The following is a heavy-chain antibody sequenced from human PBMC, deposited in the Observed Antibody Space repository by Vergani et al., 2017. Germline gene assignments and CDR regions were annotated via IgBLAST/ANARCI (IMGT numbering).Heavy chain of an antibody. CDR1: GASIRSSNYY. Sequence: QLQLQESGPGLVKPSATLSLTCSVSGASIRSSNYYWGWIRQPPGKGLEWIASIYYSGSPYYNPSLKSRVTISVDTSKNQFSLKLSSVTAADTAVYFCARHSTVEWLVKLGWIDPWGQGTLVTVSS. CDR2: IYYSGSP. V-gene: IGHV4-39*01. CDR3: ARHSTVEWLVKLGWIDP. J-gene: IGHJ5*02. D-gene: IGHD6-19*01.